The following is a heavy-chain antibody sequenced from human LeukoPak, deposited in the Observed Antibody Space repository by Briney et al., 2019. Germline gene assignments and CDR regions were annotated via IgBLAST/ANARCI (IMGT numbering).Heavy chain of an antibody. CDR2: ISWNSGSI. Sequence: PGRSLRLSCAASGFTFDDYAMHWVRQAPGKGLEWVSGISWNSGSIGYADSVKGRFTISRDNAKNSLYLQMNSLRAEDTALYYCAKDITQQLVGWFDPWGRGTLVTVSS. CDR3: AKDITQQLVGWFDP. V-gene: IGHV3-9*01. D-gene: IGHD6-13*01. CDR1: GFTFDDYA. J-gene: IGHJ5*02.